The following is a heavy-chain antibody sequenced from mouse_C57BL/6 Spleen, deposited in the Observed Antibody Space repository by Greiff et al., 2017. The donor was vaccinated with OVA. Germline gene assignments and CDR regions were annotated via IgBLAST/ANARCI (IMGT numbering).Heavy chain of an antibody. J-gene: IGHJ3*01. CDR2: IYPGDGDT. CDR1: GYAFSSYW. CDR3: ARSPRYGSSTAWFAY. V-gene: IGHV1-80*01. Sequence: VQLQQSGAELVKPGASVKISCKASGYAFSSYWMNWVKQRPGKGLEWIGQIYPGDGDTNYNGKFKGKATLTADKSSSTAYMQLSSLTSEDSAVYFCARSPRYGSSTAWFAYWGQGTLVTVSA. D-gene: IGHD1-1*01.